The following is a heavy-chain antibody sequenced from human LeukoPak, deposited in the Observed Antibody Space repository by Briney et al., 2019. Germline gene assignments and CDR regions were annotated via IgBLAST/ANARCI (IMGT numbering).Heavy chain of an antibody. V-gene: IGHV3-30*02. D-gene: IGHD2-21*02. CDR2: IRYDGSNK. Sequence: PGWSLRLSCAASGFTFSSYGMHWVRQAPGKGLEGVAFIRYDGSNKYYADSVKGRFTISRDNSKNTLYLQMNSLRAEDTAVYYCAKDFEVVVTATLSPFDYWGQGTLVTVSS. CDR3: AKDFEVVVTATLSPFDY. J-gene: IGHJ4*02. CDR1: GFTFSSYG.